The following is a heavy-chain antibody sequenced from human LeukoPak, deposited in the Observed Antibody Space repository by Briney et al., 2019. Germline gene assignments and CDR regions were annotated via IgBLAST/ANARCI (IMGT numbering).Heavy chain of an antibody. D-gene: IGHD4-23*01. Sequence: GGALVLSCAASGFPFEDYGMGWVRPAPGEGLEGVSGINWNGGSTGYADSVKGRFTISRDNAKNSLYLQMNSLRAEDTALYYCARGTTVVLNELFDYWGQGTLVTVSS. V-gene: IGHV3-20*04. J-gene: IGHJ4*02. CDR3: ARGTTVVLNELFDY. CDR1: GFPFEDYG. CDR2: INWNGGST.